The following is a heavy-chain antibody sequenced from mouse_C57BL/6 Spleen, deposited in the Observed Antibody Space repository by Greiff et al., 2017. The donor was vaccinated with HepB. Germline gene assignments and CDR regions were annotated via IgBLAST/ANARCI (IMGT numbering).Heavy chain of an antibody. CDR2: IHPNSGST. CDR1: GYTFTSYW. V-gene: IGHV1-64*01. J-gene: IGHJ2*01. CDR3: AREEDDGYYGY. D-gene: IGHD2-3*01. Sequence: QVQLQQPGAELVKPGASVKLSCKASGYTFTSYWMHWVKQRPGQGLEWIGMIHPNSGSTNYNEKLKSKATLTVDKSSSTAYMQLSSLTSEDSAVYYCAREEDDGYYGYWGQGTTLTVSS.